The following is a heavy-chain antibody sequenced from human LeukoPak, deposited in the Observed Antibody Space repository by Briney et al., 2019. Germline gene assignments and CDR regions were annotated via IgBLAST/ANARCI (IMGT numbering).Heavy chain of an antibody. V-gene: IGHV4-34*01. CDR2: INHSGST. J-gene: IGHJ4*02. CDR1: GGSFSGYY. Sequence: SETLSLTCAVYGGSFSGYYWSWIRQPPGKGREWIGEINHSGSTNYNPSLKSRVTISVDTSKNQFSLKLSSVTAADTAVYYCARKRGYYYDSSGYPNGIDYWGQGTLVTVSS. CDR3: ARKRGYYYDSSGYPNGIDY. D-gene: IGHD3-22*01.